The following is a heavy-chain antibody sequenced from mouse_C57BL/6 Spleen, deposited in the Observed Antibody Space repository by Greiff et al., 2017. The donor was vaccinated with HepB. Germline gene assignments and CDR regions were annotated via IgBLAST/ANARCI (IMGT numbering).Heavy chain of an antibody. V-gene: IGHV1-81*01. J-gene: IGHJ2*01. D-gene: IGHD1-1*01. CDR2: IYPRSGNT. Sequence: VQLQESGAELARPGASVKLSCKASGYTFTSYGISWVKQRTGQGLEWIGEIYPRSGNTYYNEKFKGKATLTADKSSSTAYMELRSLTSEDSAVYFCDYYGSSYYFDYWGQGTTLTVSS. CDR1: GYTFTSYG. CDR3: DYYGSSYYFDY.